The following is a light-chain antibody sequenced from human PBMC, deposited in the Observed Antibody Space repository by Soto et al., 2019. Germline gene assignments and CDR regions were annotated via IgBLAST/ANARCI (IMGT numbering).Light chain of an antibody. CDR1: SSDVGGYNY. J-gene: IGLJ2*01. Sequence: QSVLTQPASVSGSPGQSITISCTGTSSDVGGYNYVSWYQQHPGKAPKLMIYEGSQRPSGVSDRFSGSKSGNTASLTISGLQADDEADYYCCSYAGDRDVIFGGGTQLTVL. V-gene: IGLV2-23*01. CDR2: EGS. CDR3: CSYAGDRDVI.